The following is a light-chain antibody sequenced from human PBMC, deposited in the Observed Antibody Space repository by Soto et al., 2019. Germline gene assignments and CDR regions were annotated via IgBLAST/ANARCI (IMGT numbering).Light chain of an antibody. J-gene: IGKJ5*01. CDR1: QAVNNW. CDR2: GTS. Sequence: DIQMTQSPSSVSASVGDRVTITCRASQAVNNWLAWYQQKPGKAPTLLIYGTSRLQSGVPSRFSGSGSGTYFTLTISSLQPEDFAIYYCQQGNTFPITFGQGTRLEIK. CDR3: QQGNTFPIT. V-gene: IGKV1-12*01.